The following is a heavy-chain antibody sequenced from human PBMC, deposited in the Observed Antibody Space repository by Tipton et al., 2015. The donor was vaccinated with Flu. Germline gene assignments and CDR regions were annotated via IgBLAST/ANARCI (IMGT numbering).Heavy chain of an antibody. CDR1: GFTFDDYA. CDR2: ISWNSGSI. V-gene: IGHV3-9*01. CDR3: AKDKGPSSSWYYFDY. J-gene: IGHJ4*02. D-gene: IGHD6-13*01. Sequence: RSLRLSCAASGFTFDDYAMHWVRQAPGKGLEWVSGISWNSGSIGYADSVKGRFTISRDNAKNSLYLQMNSLRAEDTALYYCAKDKGPSSSWYYFDYWGQGTLVTVSS.